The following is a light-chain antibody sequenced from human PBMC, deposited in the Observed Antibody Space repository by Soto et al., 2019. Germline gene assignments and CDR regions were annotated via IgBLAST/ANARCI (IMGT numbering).Light chain of an antibody. V-gene: IGLV2-14*01. J-gene: IGLJ1*01. Sequence: QSALTQPASVSGSPGQSITISCTGTSSDVGGYNYVSWYQQHPGKAPKLMIYDVSNRPSGVSNRFSGSKSGNTASLTISGLQAEDEADYYCSSYTSSSTTLYVFGTGPKSPS. CDR1: SSDVGGYNY. CDR3: SSYTSSSTTLYV. CDR2: DVS.